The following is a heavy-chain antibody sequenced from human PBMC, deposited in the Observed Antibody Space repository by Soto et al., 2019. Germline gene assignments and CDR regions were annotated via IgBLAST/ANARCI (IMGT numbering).Heavy chain of an antibody. Sequence: ASVKLSCKASGYTFTSYDINWVRQATGQGLEWMGWMNPNSGNTGYAQKFQGRVTMTRNTSISTAYMELSSLRSEDTAVYYCAGGSIAARPGGGWFDPWGQGTLVTVSS. CDR1: GYTFTSYD. D-gene: IGHD6-6*01. CDR3: AGGSIAARPGGGWFDP. V-gene: IGHV1-8*01. J-gene: IGHJ5*02. CDR2: MNPNSGNT.